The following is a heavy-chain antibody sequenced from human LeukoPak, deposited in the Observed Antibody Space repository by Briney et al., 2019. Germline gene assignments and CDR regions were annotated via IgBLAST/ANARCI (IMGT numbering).Heavy chain of an antibody. CDR3: AAVDRRYGDVFDY. V-gene: IGHV1-58*02. D-gene: IGHD4-17*01. CDR2: IVVGSGNT. CDR1: GFIFTSSA. Sequence: GASVKVSCKASGFIFTSSAMQWVRQARGQRLEWIGWIVVGSGNTNYAQKFQERVTITRDMSTSTAYMELSSLRSEDTAVYYCAAVDRRYGDVFDYWGQGTLVTVSS. J-gene: IGHJ4*02.